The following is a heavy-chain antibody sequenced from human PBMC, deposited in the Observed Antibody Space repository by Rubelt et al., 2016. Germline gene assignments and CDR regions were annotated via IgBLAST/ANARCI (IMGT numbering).Heavy chain of an antibody. V-gene: IGHV3-30*19. D-gene: IGHD3-10*01. CDR1: GFTFSSYG. CDR2: ISYDGSNK. CDR3: ARAPSRGEEDHYYYYYGMDV. J-gene: IGHJ6*02. Sequence: QVQLVESGGGVVQPGGSLRLSCAASGFTFSSYGMHWVRQAPGKGLEWVAVISYDGSNKYYADSVKGRFTSSRDNSKNTLYLQMNSLRAEDTAVYYCARAPSRGEEDHYYYYYGMDVWGQGTTVTVSS.